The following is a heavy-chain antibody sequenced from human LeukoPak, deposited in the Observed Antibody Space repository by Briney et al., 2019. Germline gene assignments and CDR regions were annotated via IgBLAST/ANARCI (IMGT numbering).Heavy chain of an antibody. J-gene: IGHJ4*02. CDR2: ISGFGGST. CDR3: ARRSGSSWSSFDY. Sequence: PGGSLRLSCAASGFIFNNYAKNWVRQAPGKGLEWVSGISGFGGSTYYAASVKGRFSISRDNSGNTLFLQLNHLRVEDTALYYCARRSGSSWSSFDYWGQGTLVTVSS. CDR1: GFIFNNYA. V-gene: IGHV3-23*01. D-gene: IGHD6-13*01.